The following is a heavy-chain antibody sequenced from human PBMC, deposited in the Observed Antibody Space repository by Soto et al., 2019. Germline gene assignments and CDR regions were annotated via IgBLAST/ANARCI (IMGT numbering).Heavy chain of an antibody. J-gene: IGHJ5*02. Sequence: ASVKVSCKASGYTFTSYAMHWVRQAPGQRLEWMGWINAGNGNTKYSQKFQGRVTITRDTSASTAYMELSSLRSEDTAVYYCSRTRITIILFYPWGKGTLVTVSS. CDR2: INAGNGNT. V-gene: IGHV1-3*01. CDR3: SRTRITIILFYP. D-gene: IGHD3-3*01. CDR1: GYTFTSYA.